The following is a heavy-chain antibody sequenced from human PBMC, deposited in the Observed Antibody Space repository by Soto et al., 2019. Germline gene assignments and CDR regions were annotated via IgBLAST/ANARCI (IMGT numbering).Heavy chain of an antibody. V-gene: IGHV3-30*18. Sequence: QVQLVESGGGVVQPGRSLRLSCATSGFTFNSYGMHWVRQAPGKGLEWVAVISYLGSDKYNADSVKGRFTISRDNYKNTLYLQMSSLRAEDTAVYYCAKDLDTYSVGWFDIDAWGQGTLVTVSS. CDR1: GFTFNSYG. CDR3: AKDLDTYSVGWFDIDA. J-gene: IGHJ5*02. CDR2: ISYLGSDK. D-gene: IGHD5-12*01.